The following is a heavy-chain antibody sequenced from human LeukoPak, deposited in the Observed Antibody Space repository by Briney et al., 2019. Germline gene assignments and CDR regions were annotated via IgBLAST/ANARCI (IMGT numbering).Heavy chain of an antibody. Sequence: GGSLRLSFAASGFTFSSYGMHWVRQAPGKGLEWVAVISYDGSNKYYADSVKGRFTISRDNSKNTLYLQMNSLRAEDTAVYYCAKVGSAGFRGYFDYWGQGTLVTVSS. CDR2: ISYDGSNK. V-gene: IGHV3-30*18. D-gene: IGHD5-24*01. CDR1: GFTFSSYG. J-gene: IGHJ4*02. CDR3: AKVGSAGFRGYFDY.